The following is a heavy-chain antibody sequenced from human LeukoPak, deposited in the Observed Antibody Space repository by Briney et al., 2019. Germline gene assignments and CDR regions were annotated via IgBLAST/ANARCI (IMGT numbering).Heavy chain of an antibody. V-gene: IGHV6-1*01. CDR2: TYYRSKWYN. D-gene: IGHD3-10*01. Sequence: PSQTLSLTCAISGDSVSSNSAAWNWIRQSPSRGLEWLGRTYYRSKWYNDYAVSVKSRITINPDTSKNQFSLQLNSVTPEDTAAYYCARGWYGGSGSYYWVASRGFQLVEGFDYWGQGTLVTVSS. J-gene: IGHJ4*02. CDR1: GDSVSSNSAA. CDR3: ARGWYGGSGSYYWVASRGFQLVEGFDY.